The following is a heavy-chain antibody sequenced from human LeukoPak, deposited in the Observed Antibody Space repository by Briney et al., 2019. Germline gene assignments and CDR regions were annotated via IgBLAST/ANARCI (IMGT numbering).Heavy chain of an antibody. CDR2: TNPNSGAT. J-gene: IGHJ3*02. Sequence: ASVKVSCKASGYTFTGYHMHWVRQAPGQGLEWMGWTNPNSGATNYAQKFQGRVTMTRDTSINTAYMELSSLRSDDTAVYYCARGRLIVGAPHLREDIWGQGTMDTVSS. V-gene: IGHV1-2*02. D-gene: IGHD1-26*01. CDR1: GYTFTGYH. CDR3: ARGRLIVGAPHLREDI.